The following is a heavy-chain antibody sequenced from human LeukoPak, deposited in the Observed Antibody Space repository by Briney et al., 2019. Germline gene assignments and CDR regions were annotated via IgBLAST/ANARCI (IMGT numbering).Heavy chain of an antibody. CDR3: ARRPAIFMDGVYYYSMDV. CDR1: GFTFSSYA. CDR2: ISGSGGST. D-gene: IGHD2-2*01. J-gene: IGHJ6*02. V-gene: IGHV3-23*01. Sequence: PGGSLRLSCAASGFTFSSYAMSWVRQAPGKGLEWVSAISGSGGSTYHADSVKGRFTISRDNSKNTLYLQMNSLRAEDTAVYYCARRPAIFMDGVYYYSMDVWGQGTTVTVSS.